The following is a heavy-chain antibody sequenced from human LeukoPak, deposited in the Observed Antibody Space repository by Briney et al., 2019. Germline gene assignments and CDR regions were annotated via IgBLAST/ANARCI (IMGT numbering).Heavy chain of an antibody. CDR2: ITGSSDFM. V-gene: IGHV3-21*01. CDR3: AGDFSQSRNSDY. J-gene: IGHJ4*02. D-gene: IGHD2-21*01. CDR1: GFTFSTYS. Sequence: GGSLRLSCAASGFTFSTYSMNWVRQAPGKGLEWVSSITGSSDFMSYADSVKGRFTISRDNARNSLYLQMNSLRAEDTAVYYCAGDFSQSRNSDYWGQGTLVTVSP.